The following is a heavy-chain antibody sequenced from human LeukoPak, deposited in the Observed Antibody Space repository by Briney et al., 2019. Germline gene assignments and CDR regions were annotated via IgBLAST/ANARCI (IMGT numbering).Heavy chain of an antibody. J-gene: IGHJ4*02. V-gene: IGHV4-4*02. CDR3: GKTDIYFNPIDY. CDR1: GVSISTSEW. CDR2: IHRDGRS. D-gene: IGHD3-9*01. Sequence: PSDTLSLTCAVSGVSISTSEWWIWVRQPPGQGMEWIGEIHRDGRSSYNPSLKIRVTMSIDYSKNQFSLKVSSVTAADTATYYWGKTDIYFNPIDYWGPGSLVTVSS.